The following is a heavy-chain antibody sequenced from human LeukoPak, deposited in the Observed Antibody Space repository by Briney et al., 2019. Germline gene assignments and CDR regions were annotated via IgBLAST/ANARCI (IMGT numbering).Heavy chain of an antibody. D-gene: IGHD5-12*01. Sequence: ASVKAFCKTSGYTFTSYYIHCVRQAPGQGLEWMAIINPSGGSTSYAQKFQGRVTMTRITSISTAYMELSSLRSEDTAVYYCARYGGGYESGIKYWGQGTLVTVSS. CDR1: GYTFTSYY. V-gene: IGHV1-46*01. CDR3: ARYGGGYESGIKY. J-gene: IGHJ4*02. CDR2: INPSGGST.